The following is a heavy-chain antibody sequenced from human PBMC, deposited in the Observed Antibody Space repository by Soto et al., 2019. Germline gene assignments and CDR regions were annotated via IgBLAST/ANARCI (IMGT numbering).Heavy chain of an antibody. CDR3: AKAQALYGLSDY. CDR1: GFTFITNA. J-gene: IGHJ4*02. CDR2: ISGSGATT. V-gene: IGHV3-23*01. D-gene: IGHD2-8*01. Sequence: GGSLRLSCAASGFTFITNAMNWVRQAPGKGLEWVSGISGSGATTYYADSVKGRFTISRDNSKNTVYLQMSSLGAEDTALYYCAKAQALYGLSDYWGQGTQVTVSS.